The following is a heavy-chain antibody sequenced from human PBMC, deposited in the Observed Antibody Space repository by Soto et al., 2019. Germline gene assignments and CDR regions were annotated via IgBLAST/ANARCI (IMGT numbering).Heavy chain of an antibody. Sequence: LRLSCAASGFSFSSYAMSWVRQAPGKGLEWVSHISAGGDTTYYAGSVTGRFTISRDNSKNTLSLQMNALRAEDTAVYYCAKVKWYSGGWAYFDNWGRGTLVTVSS. V-gene: IGHV3-23*01. CDR2: ISAGGDTT. D-gene: IGHD6-19*01. J-gene: IGHJ4*02. CDR1: GFSFSSYA. CDR3: AKVKWYSGGWAYFDN.